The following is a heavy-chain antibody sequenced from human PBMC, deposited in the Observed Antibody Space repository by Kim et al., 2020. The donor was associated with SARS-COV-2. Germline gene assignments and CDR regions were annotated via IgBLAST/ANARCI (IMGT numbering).Heavy chain of an antibody. Sequence: GGSLRLSCAASGFTFSSYAMHWVRQAPGKGLEWVAVISYDGSNKYYADSVKGRFTISRDNSKNTLYLQMNSLRAEDTAVYYCARDIGGYSYDGADYWGQGTLVTVSS. D-gene: IGHD5-18*01. CDR2: ISYDGSNK. CDR3: ARDIGGYSYDGADY. CDR1: GFTFSSYA. V-gene: IGHV3-30*04. J-gene: IGHJ4*02.